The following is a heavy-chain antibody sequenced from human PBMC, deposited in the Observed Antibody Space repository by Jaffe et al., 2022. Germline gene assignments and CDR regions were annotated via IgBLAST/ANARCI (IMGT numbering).Heavy chain of an antibody. Sequence: QVQLVQSGAEVKKPGASVKVSCKASGYTFTSYYMHWVRQAPGQGLEWMGIINPSGGSTSYAQKFQGRVTMTRDTSTSTVYMELSSLRSEDTAVYYCARDGRGHGIRYFDWPYYYYYMDVWGKGTTVTVSS. CDR1: GYTFTSYY. J-gene: IGHJ6*03. D-gene: IGHD3-9*01. CDR3: ARDGRGHGIRYFDWPYYYYYMDV. CDR2: INPSGGST. V-gene: IGHV1-46*01.